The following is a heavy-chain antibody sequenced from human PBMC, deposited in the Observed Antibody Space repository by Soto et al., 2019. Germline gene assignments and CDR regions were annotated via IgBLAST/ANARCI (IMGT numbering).Heavy chain of an antibody. J-gene: IGHJ4*02. D-gene: IGHD6-6*01. CDR3: AKQVRDGTSSPYIFDF. CDR2: ISAAANT. V-gene: IGHV3-23*01. Sequence: GGSLRLSCAVSGFTFSNYAMSWVRQAPGKGLESVSAISAAANTFYADSVKGRFTISRDNSKNTLSLQMNSLRAEDSAVYYCAKQVRDGTSSPYIFDFWGQGSLVTVSS. CDR1: GFTFSNYA.